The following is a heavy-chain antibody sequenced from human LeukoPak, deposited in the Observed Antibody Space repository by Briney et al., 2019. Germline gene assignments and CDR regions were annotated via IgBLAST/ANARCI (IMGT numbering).Heavy chain of an antibody. J-gene: IGHJ4*02. D-gene: IGHD6-6*01. CDR1: GFTFNSYS. CDR3: ARQAARPYDY. Sequence: GGSLRLSCAASGFTFNSYSMHWVRQAPGKGLEWVAVISYDGSNKYYADSVKGRFTISRDNSKNTLYLQMNSLRTEDTAVFYCARQAARPYDYWGQGTLVTVSS. CDR2: ISYDGSNK. V-gene: IGHV3-30-3*01.